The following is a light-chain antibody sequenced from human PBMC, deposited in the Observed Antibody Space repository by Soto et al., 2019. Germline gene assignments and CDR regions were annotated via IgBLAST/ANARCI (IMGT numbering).Light chain of an antibody. Sequence: DIQMTQSPSSVSASVGDRVTITCRASQGISNYLAWYQQRPGKVPKLLIYAASTLQSGIPSRFSGSGSGTDFTLTISSLQPEDVATYYCQKYNSAPLTFGQGTLLEIK. CDR3: QKYNSAPLT. V-gene: IGKV1-27*01. CDR1: QGISNY. CDR2: AAS. J-gene: IGKJ5*01.